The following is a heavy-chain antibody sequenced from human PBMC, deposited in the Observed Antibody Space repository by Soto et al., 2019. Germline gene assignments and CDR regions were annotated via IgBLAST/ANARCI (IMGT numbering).Heavy chain of an antibody. J-gene: IGHJ4*02. CDR2: TPYDGSDQ. V-gene: IGHV3-30*14. CDR3: ARDIYYDASGYFDY. CDR1: GFSFSSFA. Sequence: GGSLRLSCATSGFSFSSFAMHWVRQAPGRGLEWLALTPYDGSDQYNAKSVKGRFTNSRDNSKKTLYLHMNGLSAEDTAVYFCARDIYYDASGYFDYWGQGT. D-gene: IGHD3-22*01.